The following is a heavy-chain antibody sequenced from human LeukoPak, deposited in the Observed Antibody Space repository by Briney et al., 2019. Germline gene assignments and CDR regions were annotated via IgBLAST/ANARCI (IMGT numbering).Heavy chain of an antibody. CDR3: ARVGHLAAAGTYDY. J-gene: IGHJ4*02. V-gene: IGHV4-59*08. Sequence: SSETLSLPCTVSGGSISSYYWSWIRQPPGKGLEWIGNIFYSGSPNYNPSLKSRVTISFDTSKNQFSLKLSSVTAADTAVYYCARVGHLAAAGTYDYWGQGTLVTVSS. CDR2: IFYSGSP. D-gene: IGHD6-13*01. CDR1: GGSISSYY.